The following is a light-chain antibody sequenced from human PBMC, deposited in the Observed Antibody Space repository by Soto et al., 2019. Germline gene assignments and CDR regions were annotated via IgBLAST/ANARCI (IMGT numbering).Light chain of an antibody. V-gene: IGKV1-39*01. CDR2: AES. Sequence: DIQMTQSPSSLSASVGDRITITCRASQSISRFLNWYLQKPGKPPKFLMHAESSLQSGVPSRFSCSGSGTDFTLTISSLQPEDFATYYCQQSFTTPRTFGQGTKV. CDR1: QSISRF. CDR3: QQSFTTPRT. J-gene: IGKJ1*01.